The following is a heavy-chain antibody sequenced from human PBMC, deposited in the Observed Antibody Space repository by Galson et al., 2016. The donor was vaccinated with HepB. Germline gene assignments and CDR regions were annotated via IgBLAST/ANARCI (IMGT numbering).Heavy chain of an antibody. Sequence: SVKVSCKASGYTFISYAMHWVRQAPGQRLEWMGWINAGNGNRKYSQKFQGRVTITRDTSATTAYMELSSLRSEDTAVYYCARAFHDYGDYGSNYYYHGMDVWGQGTTITVSS. CDR3: ARAFHDYGDYGSNYYYHGMDV. D-gene: IGHD4-17*01. CDR2: INAGNGNR. J-gene: IGHJ6*02. CDR1: GYTFISYA. V-gene: IGHV1-3*01.